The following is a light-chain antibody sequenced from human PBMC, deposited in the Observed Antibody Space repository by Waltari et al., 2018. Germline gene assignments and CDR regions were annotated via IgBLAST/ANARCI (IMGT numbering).Light chain of an antibody. CDR3: QAWDSSVV. V-gene: IGLV3-1*01. CDR2: QDT. Sequence: SYELTQPPSVSVSPGQTASITCSGDKLGDKYACWYQQRPGQSPVLVIYQDTKRPSGIPDGFSGSNSGNTATLTISGTQAMDEADYYCQAWDSSVVFGGGTKLTVL. CDR1: KLGDKY. J-gene: IGLJ2*01.